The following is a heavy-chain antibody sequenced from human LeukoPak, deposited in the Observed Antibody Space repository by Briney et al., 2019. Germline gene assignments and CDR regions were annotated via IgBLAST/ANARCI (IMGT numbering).Heavy chain of an antibody. V-gene: IGHV1-2*02. D-gene: IGHD2-2*01. CDR1: GYTFTGYY. Sequence: ASVKVSCKASGYTFTGYYMHWVRQAPGQGLEWMGWTNPNSGGTNYAQKFQGRVTMTRDTSISTAYMELSRLRSDDTAVYYCARDLCSSTSCPYYYYYYMDVWGKGTTVTVSS. CDR2: TNPNSGGT. CDR3: ARDLCSSTSCPYYYYYYMDV. J-gene: IGHJ6*03.